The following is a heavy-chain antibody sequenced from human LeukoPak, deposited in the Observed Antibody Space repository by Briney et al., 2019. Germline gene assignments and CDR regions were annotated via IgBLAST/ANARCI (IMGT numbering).Heavy chain of an antibody. J-gene: IGHJ3*02. V-gene: IGHV3-21*01. CDR2: ISSSSSYI. D-gene: IGHD2-21*02. CDR3: ARDMVVTAIHDAFDI. Sequence: GGSLRLSCAASGFTFSSYSMNWVRQAPGKGLEWVSSISSSSSYIYHADSVKGRFTISRDNAKNSLYLQMNSLRAEDTAVYYCARDMVVTAIHDAFDIWGQGTMVTVSS. CDR1: GFTFSSYS.